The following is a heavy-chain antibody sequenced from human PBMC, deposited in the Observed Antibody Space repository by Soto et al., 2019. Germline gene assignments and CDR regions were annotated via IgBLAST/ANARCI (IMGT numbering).Heavy chain of an antibody. CDR1: GFTFSSYW. V-gene: IGHV3-7*04. D-gene: IGHD3-10*01. Sequence: PGGSLRLSCAVSGFTFSSYWMSWVRQAPWKGLEWVANIKQDGSEKYYVDSVKGRFTISRDNAKNSVYLQMNSLRAEDTAVYYCVRGGWGMDVWGQGTTVTVSS. CDR2: IKQDGSEK. CDR3: VRGGWGMDV. J-gene: IGHJ6*02.